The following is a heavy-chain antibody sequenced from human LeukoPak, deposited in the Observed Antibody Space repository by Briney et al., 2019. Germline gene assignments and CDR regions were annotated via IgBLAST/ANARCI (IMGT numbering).Heavy chain of an antibody. J-gene: IGHJ4*02. Sequence: GESLKISCKGSGFIFTRYWIGWVRQEPGKGLEWMGIIYPDDSDTRYSPSFQGQVTISADKSINTAFLQWSSLKASDSAIYYCARLYYSASGYPDYWGQGTLVTVSS. CDR1: GFIFTRYW. CDR2: IYPDDSDT. V-gene: IGHV5-51*01. CDR3: ARLYYSASGYPDY. D-gene: IGHD3-22*01.